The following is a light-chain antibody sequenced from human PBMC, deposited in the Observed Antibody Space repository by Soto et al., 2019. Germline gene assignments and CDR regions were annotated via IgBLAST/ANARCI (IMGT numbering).Light chain of an antibody. CDR1: GSDVGRYNY. CDR2: QVS. V-gene: IGLV2-14*01. Sequence: QSVLTQPASVSGSPGQSITISCTGTGSDVGRYNYVSWYQQYPGKVPKLMIYQVSNRPSGVPIRFSGSKSGDTASLTISGLQAEDEADYYCTSYTTSSTGVFGGGTKLTVL. J-gene: IGLJ3*02. CDR3: TSYTTSSTGV.